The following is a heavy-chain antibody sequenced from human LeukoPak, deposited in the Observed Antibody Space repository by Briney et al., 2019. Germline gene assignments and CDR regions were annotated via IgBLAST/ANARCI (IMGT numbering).Heavy chain of an antibody. V-gene: IGHV3-21*01. Sequence: PGGSLRLSCAASGFTFSSYSMNWVRQAPGKGLEWVSSISSSSSYIYYADSVKGRFTISRDNAKNSLYLQMNSLRAEDTAVYYCARVSYCSSTSCRPYYYYGMDVWGQETTVTVSS. CDR1: GFTFSSYS. CDR3: ARVSYCSSTSCRPYYYYGMDV. J-gene: IGHJ6*02. CDR2: ISSSSSYI. D-gene: IGHD2-2*01.